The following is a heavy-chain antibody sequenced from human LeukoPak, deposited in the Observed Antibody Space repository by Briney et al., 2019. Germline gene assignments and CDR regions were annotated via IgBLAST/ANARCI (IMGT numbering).Heavy chain of an antibody. CDR3: ARGIVVVPAAPPGVYYFDY. V-gene: IGHV1-18*04. D-gene: IGHD2-2*01. J-gene: IGHJ4*02. CDR1: GYTFTSYG. CDR2: ISAYNGNT. Sequence: ASLKVSCKASGYTFTSYGISSVRHAPGQELECMGWISAYNGNTNYTQKLQGRVTMTTDTSTSTAYMELRSLRSDDTAVYYCARGIVVVPAAPPGVYYFDYWGQGTLVTVSS.